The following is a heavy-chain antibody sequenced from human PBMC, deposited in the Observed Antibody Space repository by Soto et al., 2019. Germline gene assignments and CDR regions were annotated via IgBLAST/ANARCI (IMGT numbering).Heavy chain of an antibody. CDR1: GGSISSSSYY. D-gene: IGHD4-17*01. Sequence: SSETLSLTCTVSGGSISSSSYYWGWIRQPPGKGLEWIGSIYYSGSTYYNPSLKSRVTISVDTSKNQFSLKLSSVTAADTAVYYCARMTTVTIIFDYWGQGTLVTVSS. CDR3: ARMTTVTIIFDY. V-gene: IGHV4-39*01. CDR2: IYYSGST. J-gene: IGHJ4*02.